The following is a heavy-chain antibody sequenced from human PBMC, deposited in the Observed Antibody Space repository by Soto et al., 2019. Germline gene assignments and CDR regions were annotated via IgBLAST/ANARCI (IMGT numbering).Heavy chain of an antibody. CDR2: INGDGRTT. V-gene: IGHV3-74*01. J-gene: IGHJ5*02. CDR1: GFTFSAYW. CDR3: ARAAYGEYWFDP. Sequence: EVQLVESGGGVVPPGGSLRLSCAASGFTFSAYWMHWVRQAPGKGLMWVSHINGDGRTTSYADSVKGRFTISRENAKNTLYLQMNSLRAEDTAVYYCARAAYGEYWFDPWGQGTLVTVSS. D-gene: IGHD4-17*01.